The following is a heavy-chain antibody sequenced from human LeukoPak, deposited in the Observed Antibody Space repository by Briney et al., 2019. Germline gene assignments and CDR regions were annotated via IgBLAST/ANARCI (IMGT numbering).Heavy chain of an antibody. CDR2: IIPIFGTA. D-gene: IGHD3-22*01. V-gene: IGHV1-69*05. CDR3: ARGYDSSGYYYHYFDY. Sequence: SVKVSCKASGYTFTSYGISWVRQAPGQGLEWMGGIIPIFGTANYAQKFQGRVTITTDESTSTAYMELSSLRSEDTAVYYCARGYDSSGYYYHYFDYWGQGTLVTVSS. CDR1: GYTFTSYG. J-gene: IGHJ4*02.